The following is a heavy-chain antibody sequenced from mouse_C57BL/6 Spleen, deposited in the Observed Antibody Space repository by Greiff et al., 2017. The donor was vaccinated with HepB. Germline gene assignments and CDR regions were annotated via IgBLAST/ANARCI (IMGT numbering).Heavy chain of an antibody. J-gene: IGHJ3*01. CDR3: ARPYYDYDPFAY. D-gene: IGHD2-4*01. V-gene: IGHV5-17*01. Sequence: VQLKESGGGLVKPGGSLKLSCAASGFTFSDYGMHWVRQAPEKGLEWVAYISSGSSTIYYADTVKGRFTISRDNAKNTLFLQMTSLRSEDTAMYYCARPYYDYDPFAYWGQGTLVTVSA. CDR2: ISSGSSTI. CDR1: GFTFSDYG.